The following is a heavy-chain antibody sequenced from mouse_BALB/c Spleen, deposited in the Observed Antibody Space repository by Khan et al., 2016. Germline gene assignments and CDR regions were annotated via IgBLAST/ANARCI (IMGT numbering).Heavy chain of an antibody. V-gene: IGHV5-17*02. Sequence: EVELVESGGGLVQPGGSRKLSCAASGITFSNFGMHWVRQAPEKGLEWVAYISSGSNTIYYADTVKGRSTISRDNPKNTLYLQLTSLTSEDTAMYYCARKGDNYADYYAMDYWGQGTSVTVSS. CDR2: ISSGSNTI. D-gene: IGHD1-3*01. J-gene: IGHJ4*01. CDR1: GITFSNFG. CDR3: ARKGDNYADYYAMDY.